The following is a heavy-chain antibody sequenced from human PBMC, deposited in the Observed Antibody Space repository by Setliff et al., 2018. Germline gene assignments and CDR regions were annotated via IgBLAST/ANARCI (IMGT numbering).Heavy chain of an antibody. CDR2: IYYTGTA. CDR1: GDSISSTSYQ. J-gene: IGHJ4*02. V-gene: IGHV4-39*07. Sequence: SETLSLTCTVSGDSISSTSYQWGWVRQPPGKGLEWIGSIYYTGTAYYNPSLKSRVTISFNTSKNQISLNLSSVTAADTAVYYCTRGPNLYGDLDSWGLGTLVTVSS. CDR3: TRGPNLYGDLDS. D-gene: IGHD4-17*01.